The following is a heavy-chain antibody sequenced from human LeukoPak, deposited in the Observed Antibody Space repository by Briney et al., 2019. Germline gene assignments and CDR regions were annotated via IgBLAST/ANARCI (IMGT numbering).Heavy chain of an antibody. CDR3: ARGSSSWYYFDY. J-gene: IGHJ4*02. CDR1: GGSFSGYY. CDR2: INHSGST. V-gene: IGHV4-34*01. D-gene: IGHD6-13*01. Sequence: SETLSLTCAVYGGSFSGYYWSWIRQPPGKGLEWIGEINHSGSTNYNPSLKSRVTISVDTSKNQFSLKLSSVTAADTAVYYCARGSSSWYYFDYWGQGTLVTVSS.